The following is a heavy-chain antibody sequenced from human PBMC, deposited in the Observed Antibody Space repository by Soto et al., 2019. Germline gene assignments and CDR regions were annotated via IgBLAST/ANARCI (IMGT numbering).Heavy chain of an antibody. V-gene: IGHV4-39*01. CDR2: IYYSGST. J-gene: IGHJ4*02. D-gene: IGHD6-6*01. CDR3: ARLFEYSSSDY. CDR1: GGSISSSSYY. Sequence: QLQLQESGPGLVKPSETLSLTCTVSGGSISSSSYYWGWIRQPPGKGLEWIGSIYYSGSTYYNPSLKSRVTISVDTSKNQFSLKLSSVTAAATAVYYCARLFEYSSSDYWGQGTLATVSS.